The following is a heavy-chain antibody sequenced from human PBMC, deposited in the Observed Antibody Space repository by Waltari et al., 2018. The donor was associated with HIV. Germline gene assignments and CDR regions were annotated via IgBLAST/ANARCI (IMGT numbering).Heavy chain of an antibody. D-gene: IGHD3-3*01. V-gene: IGHV3-30*18. Sequence: QVQLVESGGGVVQPGRSLRLSCAASGFTFSSYGMPWGRQAPGKGLEWVAVISYDGSNKYYADSVKGRFTISRDNSKNTLYLQMNSLRAEDTAVYYCAKDARFLDLDYYYGMDVWGQGTTVTVSS. J-gene: IGHJ6*02. CDR1: GFTFSSYG. CDR3: AKDARFLDLDYYYGMDV. CDR2: ISYDGSNK.